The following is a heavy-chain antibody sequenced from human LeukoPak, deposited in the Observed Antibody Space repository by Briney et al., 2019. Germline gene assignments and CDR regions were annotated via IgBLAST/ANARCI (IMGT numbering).Heavy chain of an antibody. CDR2: ITWNGDAT. J-gene: IGHJ4*02. CDR3: AKDRGIAAPDYYFDY. V-gene: IGHV3-43D*04. D-gene: IGHD6-6*01. CDR1: GFAFEDYA. Sequence: PGGSLRLSCAASGFAFEDYAMYWVRHAPGKGLEWVSLITWNGDATYYADSVKGRFTISRDTGKKSLYLQMTSLRAEDTAFYYCAKDRGIAAPDYYFDYWGQGTLVTVSS.